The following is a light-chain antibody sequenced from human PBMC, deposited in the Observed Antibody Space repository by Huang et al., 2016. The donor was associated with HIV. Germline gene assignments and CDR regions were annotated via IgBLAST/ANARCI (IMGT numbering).Light chain of an antibody. V-gene: IGKV1-12*01. CDR1: QDISIW. J-gene: IGKJ5*01. CDR2: SAS. Sequence: DLQMTQSPSSVSAFVGATVTITCRASQDISIWLAWYQQRPREAPTLLVHSASTVQSGVPSRFSGSVSGTNFSLTINSLRPDDFATYYCQQTNISPRSFGQGTRLDIK. CDR3: QQTNISPRS.